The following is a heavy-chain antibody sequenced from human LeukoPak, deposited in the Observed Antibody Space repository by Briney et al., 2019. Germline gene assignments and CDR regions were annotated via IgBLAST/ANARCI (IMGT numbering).Heavy chain of an antibody. CDR3: ARDRYYYDSSAYYYRFDP. CDR2: IYTSGST. V-gene: IGHV4-4*07. CDR1: GDSIRTYY. Sequence: SETLSLTCTVSGDSIRTYYWSWIRQPAGKGLEWIGRIYTSGSTNYNPSLKSRVTLSVDTSKNQLPLKLSSVTAADTAVYYCARDRYYYDSSAYYYRFDPWGQGTLVTVSS. J-gene: IGHJ5*02. D-gene: IGHD3-22*01.